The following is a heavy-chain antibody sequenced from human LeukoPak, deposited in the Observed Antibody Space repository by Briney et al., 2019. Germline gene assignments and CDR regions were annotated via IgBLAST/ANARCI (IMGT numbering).Heavy chain of an antibody. D-gene: IGHD3-3*01. CDR1: GASFSSGSYF. J-gene: IGHJ5*02. CDR2: FNTSGGT. Sequence: PSETLSLTCTVSGASFSSGSYFWSWVRQPAGKALEWIGRFNTSGGTNYNPSLESRVTISVDTSKNQFSLKLTSVTAADTAVYYCASTVFGVTYNWFDPWGQGTLVTVSS. V-gene: IGHV4-61*02. CDR3: ASTVFGVTYNWFDP.